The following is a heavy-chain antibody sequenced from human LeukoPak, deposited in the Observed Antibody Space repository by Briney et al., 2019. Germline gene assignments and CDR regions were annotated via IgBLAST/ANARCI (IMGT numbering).Heavy chain of an antibody. Sequence: GGSLRLSCAASGFTFDDYAMHWVRQAPGKGLEWVSLIRWDGATTYYADSVKGRFTISRDNSKNTLYLQMNSLRAEDTALYYCAKSDHGNGDFDYWGKGTLVTVSS. J-gene: IGHJ4*02. D-gene: IGHD1-26*01. CDR1: GFTFDDYA. CDR3: AKSDHGNGDFDY. CDR2: IRWDGATT. V-gene: IGHV3-43D*03.